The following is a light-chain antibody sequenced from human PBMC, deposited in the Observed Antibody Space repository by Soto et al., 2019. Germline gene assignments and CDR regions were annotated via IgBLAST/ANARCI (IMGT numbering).Light chain of an antibody. J-gene: IGLJ3*02. CDR1: SSNIGSHS. Sequence: QSVLXQPPSASGTPGQRVTISCSGSSSNIGSHSVTWYQQLPGTAPKLLSHRNNQRPSGVPDRFSGSKSGTSASLAISGLQSEDEANYYCASWDDNLRAWVFGEGTKVTVL. CDR2: RNN. CDR3: ASWDDNLRAWV. V-gene: IGLV1-44*01.